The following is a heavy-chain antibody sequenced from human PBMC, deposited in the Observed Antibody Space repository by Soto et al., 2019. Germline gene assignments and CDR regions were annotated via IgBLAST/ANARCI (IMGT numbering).Heavy chain of an antibody. CDR1: GFTFSSYA. CDR2: ISGSGGST. CDR3: AKSTLTIFGVVIMSWYFDL. D-gene: IGHD3-3*01. V-gene: IGHV3-23*01. Sequence: EVQLLESGGGLVQPGGSLRLSCAASGFTFSSYAMSWVRQAPGKGLEWVSAISGSGGSTYYADSVKGRFTISRDNSKNTLYLQMNSLRAEDTAVYYCAKSTLTIFGVVIMSWYFDLWGRGTLVTVSS. J-gene: IGHJ2*01.